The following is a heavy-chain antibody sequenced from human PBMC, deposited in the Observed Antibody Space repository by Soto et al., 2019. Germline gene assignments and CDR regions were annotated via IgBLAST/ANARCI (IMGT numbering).Heavy chain of an antibody. V-gene: IGHV1-69*01. Sequence: QVQLVQSGAEVKKPGSSVKVSCKASGGTFSSYAISWVRQAPGQGLEWMGGIIPIFGTANYAQKFQGRVTITADESTSTAYMELSSLRSEDTAVYYCASTVKDYDDYGYNSHYYYYGMDVWGQGTTVTVSS. CDR1: GGTFSSYA. CDR2: IIPIFGTA. J-gene: IGHJ6*02. D-gene: IGHD4-17*01. CDR3: ASTVKDYDDYGYNSHYYYYGMDV.